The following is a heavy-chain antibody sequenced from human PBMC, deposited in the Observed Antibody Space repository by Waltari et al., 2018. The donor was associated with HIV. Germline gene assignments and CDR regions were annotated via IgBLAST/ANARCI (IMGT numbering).Heavy chain of an antibody. V-gene: IGHV4-34*01. Sequence: QVQLQQWGAGLLKPSETLSLTCAVYGGSFSGYYWSWIRQPPGKGLEWIGEINHSGSTNYNPSLKSRVTISLDTSKNQFSLKLSSVTAADTAVYYCATMSRPDYYDSSWAPVDYWGQGTLVTVSS. D-gene: IGHD3-22*01. CDR2: INHSGST. J-gene: IGHJ4*02. CDR1: GGSFSGYY. CDR3: ATMSRPDYYDSSWAPVDY.